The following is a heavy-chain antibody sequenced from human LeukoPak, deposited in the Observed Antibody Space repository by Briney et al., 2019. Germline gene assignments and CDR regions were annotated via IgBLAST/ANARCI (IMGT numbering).Heavy chain of an antibody. V-gene: IGHV3-21*04. CDR1: GFTFSRYS. CDR3: AKGMVSFDP. D-gene: IGHD3-10*01. J-gene: IGHJ5*02. CDR2: ISGSSSYI. Sequence: PGGSLRLSCAASGFTFSRYSMNWVRQAPGKGLEWVSSISGSSSYIYYADSVKGRFTISRDNSKNTLYLQMNSLRAEDTAVYYCAKGMVSFDPWGQGTLVTVSS.